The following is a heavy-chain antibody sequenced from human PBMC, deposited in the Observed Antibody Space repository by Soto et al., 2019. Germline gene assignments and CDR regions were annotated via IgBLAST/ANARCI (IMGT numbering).Heavy chain of an antibody. CDR3: ARGRDGYNFLYETT. Sequence: GGSLRLSCAASGFTISRNYMSWVRQAPGKGLEWVSVIYSAGNIYYADSVKGRFSISRDNSKDTVYLQMNSLRVEDTAVYYCARGRDGYNFLYETTWGQGTLVTVSS. V-gene: IGHV3-53*01. CDR1: GFTISRNY. CDR2: IYSAGNI. D-gene: IGHD5-12*01. J-gene: IGHJ4*02.